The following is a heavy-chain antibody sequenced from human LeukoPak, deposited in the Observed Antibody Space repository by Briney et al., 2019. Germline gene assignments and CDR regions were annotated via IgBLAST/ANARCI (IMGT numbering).Heavy chain of an antibody. Sequence: GGSLRLSCAASGFSVGSNYMTWVRQAPGKGLEWVSLIYSGGSTYYADSVKGRFTISRDNSKNTLYLQMNSLRAEDTAVYYCGRDWGSSSPWFDPWGQGTLVTVSS. CDR3: GRDWGSSSPWFDP. CDR2: IYSGGST. D-gene: IGHD6-6*01. J-gene: IGHJ5*02. CDR1: GFSVGSNY. V-gene: IGHV3-66*01.